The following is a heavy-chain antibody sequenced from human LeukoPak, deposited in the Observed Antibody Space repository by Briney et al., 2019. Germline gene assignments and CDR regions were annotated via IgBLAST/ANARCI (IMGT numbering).Heavy chain of an antibody. V-gene: IGHV4-38-2*02. D-gene: IGHD6-6*01. CDR2: IDYSGST. CDR1: GYSISSGYY. Sequence: SETLSLTCTVSGYSISSGYYWGWIRQPPGKGLAWIATIDYSGSTYYNPSLKSQVTISVETSRNQFSLKLSSVTAADTAVYYCARSKWASSSSGIDYWGQGTLVSVSS. CDR3: ARSKWASSSSGIDY. J-gene: IGHJ4*02.